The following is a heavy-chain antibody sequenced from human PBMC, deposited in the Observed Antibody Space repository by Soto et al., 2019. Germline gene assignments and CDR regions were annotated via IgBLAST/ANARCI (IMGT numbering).Heavy chain of an antibody. Sequence: ASVKVSCKASGYTFTSYSIHWVRQAPGQRLECMGWFNAGSGNTKYSQKFQDRVTITRDTSATTAYMELSSLRYEDTAVYYCARESTRTTAPDYWGQGTLVTVS. J-gene: IGHJ4*02. D-gene: IGHD4-17*01. CDR1: GYTFTSYS. CDR2: FNAGSGNT. V-gene: IGHV1-3*01. CDR3: ARESTRTTAPDY.